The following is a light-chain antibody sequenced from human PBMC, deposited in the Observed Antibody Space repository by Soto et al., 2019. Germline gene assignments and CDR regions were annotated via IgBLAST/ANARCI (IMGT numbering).Light chain of an antibody. Sequence: EIGMTQSPVTLSVSPGERVTLSCRASQSVSNNLTWYQQRSGQAPRLLIYVASTRVTGIPARFSGSGSGTEFTLTISCLQSEDCAIYYCQQYNNLTPFPFGPGTLLDMK. V-gene: IGKV3-15*01. CDR1: QSVSNN. CDR3: QQYNNLTPFP. J-gene: IGKJ5*01. CDR2: VAS.